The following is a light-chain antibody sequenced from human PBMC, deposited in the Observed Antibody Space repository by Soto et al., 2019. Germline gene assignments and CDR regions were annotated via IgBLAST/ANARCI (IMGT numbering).Light chain of an antibody. CDR2: VNT. CDR3: ASYTRGGTYV. Sequence: QSVLTQPPSVSGAPGQRVTISCTGNSSNFGTHYDVHWYQQFPGTAPKLLIYVNTNRASGVPARFSGSKSDTSAFLAITGLQAEDEADYYCASYTRGGTYVFGTGTKVTVL. V-gene: IGLV1-40*01. CDR1: SSNFGTHYD. J-gene: IGLJ1*01.